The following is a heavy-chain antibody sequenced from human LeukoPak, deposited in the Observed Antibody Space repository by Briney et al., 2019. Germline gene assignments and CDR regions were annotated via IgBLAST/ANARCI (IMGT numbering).Heavy chain of an antibody. D-gene: IGHD3-22*01. CDR2: ISAYNGNT. Sequence: GASVKVSCKASGYTFTSYGISWLRQAPGQGLEWMGWISAYNGNTNYAQKLQGRVTMTTDTSTRRDYMALRSLISDDTAGYYCSIDGVYYDSSGYGYWGQGTLVTVSS. CDR1: GYTFTSYG. CDR3: SIDGVYYDSSGYGY. V-gene: IGHV1-18*01. J-gene: IGHJ4*02.